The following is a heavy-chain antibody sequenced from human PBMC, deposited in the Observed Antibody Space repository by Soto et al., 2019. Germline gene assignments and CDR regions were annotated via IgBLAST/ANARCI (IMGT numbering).Heavy chain of an antibody. CDR3: AREKTLDYDVSWFDP. D-gene: IGHD4-17*01. Sequence: ASVKVSCKASGYTFTSYAMHWVRQAPGQRLEWMGWINAGNGNTKYSQKFQGRVTITRDTSASTAYMELSSLRSEDTAVYYCAREKTLDYDVSWFDPWGQGTLVTVSS. J-gene: IGHJ5*02. CDR2: INAGNGNT. CDR1: GYTFTSYA. V-gene: IGHV1-3*01.